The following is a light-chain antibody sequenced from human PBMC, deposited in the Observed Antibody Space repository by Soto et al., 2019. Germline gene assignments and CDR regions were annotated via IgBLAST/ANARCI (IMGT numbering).Light chain of an antibody. Sequence: QSVLTQPASVSGSPGQSITISCTGSSSDIGRYDYVSWYQQLPGKAPKLIIYRVINRPPGISDRFSGSTSGNSASLSISGRQPEDEDSYFCGSYTSATTRVFGGGTKLTVL. CDR2: RVI. CDR3: GSYTSATTRV. J-gene: IGLJ3*02. V-gene: IGLV2-14*03. CDR1: SSDIGRYDY.